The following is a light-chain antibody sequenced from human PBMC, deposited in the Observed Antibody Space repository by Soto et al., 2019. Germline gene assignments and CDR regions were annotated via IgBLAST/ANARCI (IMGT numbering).Light chain of an antibody. CDR1: SSDVGNYNH. CDR3: CSYAGSQTWV. CDR2: EAT. V-gene: IGLV2-23*01. J-gene: IGLJ3*02. Sequence: QSVLTQPASVSGSPGQSVTISCTGTSSDVGNYNHVSWYQQHPGKAPKLMIYEATQRPSGVSNRFSASKSGNTASLTISGLQGGDESDYYCCSYAGSQTWVFGGGTKLTVL.